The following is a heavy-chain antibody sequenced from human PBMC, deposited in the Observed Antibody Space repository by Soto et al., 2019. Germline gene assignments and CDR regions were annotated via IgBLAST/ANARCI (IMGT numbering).Heavy chain of an antibody. D-gene: IGHD5-12*01. Sequence: PSETLSLTCTVSGGSVSSGSFYWSWIRRPPGKGLEWIGYFYDSGSTNYNPSLRSRVTMSVDTSKNQFSLKLSSVTAADTAVYYCAASAPPATNHYYAMDVWGQGTTVTVSS. CDR2: FYDSGST. V-gene: IGHV4-61*01. J-gene: IGHJ6*02. CDR3: AASAPPATNHYYAMDV. CDR1: GGSVSSGSFY.